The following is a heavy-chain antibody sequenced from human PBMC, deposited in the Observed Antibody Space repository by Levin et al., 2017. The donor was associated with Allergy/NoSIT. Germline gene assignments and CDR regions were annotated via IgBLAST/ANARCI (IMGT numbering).Heavy chain of an antibody. Sequence: GGSLRLSCVASGITFSNYAMGWVRQAPGKGLEWVSTISNSGSRTHYADSVKGRFTISRDNAKIMLYLQMSSLRGDDTAVYYCAKEGHSSGRCGSFDLWGRGTLVTVSS. V-gene: IGHV3-23*01. D-gene: IGHD3-22*01. CDR3: AKEGHSSGRCGSFDL. J-gene: IGHJ2*01. CDR2: ISNSGSRT. CDR1: GITFSNYA.